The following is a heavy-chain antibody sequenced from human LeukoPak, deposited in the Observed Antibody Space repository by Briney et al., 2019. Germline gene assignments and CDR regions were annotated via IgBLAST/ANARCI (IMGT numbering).Heavy chain of an antibody. V-gene: IGHV3-30-3*01. CDR1: GFTFSSYA. CDR2: ISYDGSNK. CDR3: AKDQGLRYYYDSSGYYYGY. J-gene: IGHJ4*02. Sequence: GGSLRLSCAASGFTFSSYAMHWVRQAPGKGLEWVAVISYDGSNKYYADSVKGRFTISRDNSKNTLYLQMNSLRAEDTAVYYCAKDQGLRYYYDSSGYYYGYWGQGTLVTVSS. D-gene: IGHD3-22*01.